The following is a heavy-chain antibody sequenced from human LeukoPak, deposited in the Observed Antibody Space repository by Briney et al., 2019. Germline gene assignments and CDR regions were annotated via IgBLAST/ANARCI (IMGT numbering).Heavy chain of an antibody. Sequence: ASVTVSCKASGYTFTSYGISWVRQAPGQGLEWMGWISAYNGNTNYAQKLQGRVTMTTDTSTSTAYMELRSLRSDDTAVYYCARSTVVVTDFDYWGQGTLVTVSS. V-gene: IGHV1-18*01. CDR2: ISAYNGNT. J-gene: IGHJ4*02. D-gene: IGHD3-22*01. CDR3: ARSTVVVTDFDY. CDR1: GYTFTSYG.